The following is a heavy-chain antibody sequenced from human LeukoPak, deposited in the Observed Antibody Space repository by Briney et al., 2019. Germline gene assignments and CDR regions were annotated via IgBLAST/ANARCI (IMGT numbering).Heavy chain of an antibody. Sequence: GGSLRLSCAASGFTFSNAWMSWVRQAPGKGLEWVSSISSSSSYIYYADSVKGRYTISRDNAKNSLYLQMNSLRAEDTAVYYCASQAGYSSGWPFDYWGQGTLVTVSS. J-gene: IGHJ4*02. D-gene: IGHD6-19*01. CDR1: GFTFSNAW. CDR3: ASQAGYSSGWPFDY. V-gene: IGHV3-21*01. CDR2: ISSSSSYI.